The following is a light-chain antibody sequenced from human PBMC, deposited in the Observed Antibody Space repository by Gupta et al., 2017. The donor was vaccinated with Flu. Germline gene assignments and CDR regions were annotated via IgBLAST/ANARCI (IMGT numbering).Light chain of an antibody. V-gene: IGKV1-39*01. CDR3: QQCTAITHT. J-gene: IGKJ2*01. CDR1: QTINRC. CDR2: AAS. Sequence: DIQMTPSPSSLSASVGDRATITCRARQTINRCLNWYQQKPGKAPRLVIHAASTLKSGVQSRFSGSGSGTDFTLTISSLQPDDFATYYCQQCTAITHTFGGGTKLEIK.